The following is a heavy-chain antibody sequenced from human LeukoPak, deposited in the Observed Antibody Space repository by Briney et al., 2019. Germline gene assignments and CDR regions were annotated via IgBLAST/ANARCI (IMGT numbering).Heavy chain of an antibody. D-gene: IGHD4-4*01. CDR2: IYYSGST. Sequence: SRTLSLTCTVSGGSISSGGYYWSWIRQHPGKGLEWIGYIYYSGSTYYNPSLKSRVTISVDTSKNQFSLKLSSVTAADTAVYYCARDDYSNYATFFAYWGQGTLVTVSS. CDR1: GGSISSGGYY. J-gene: IGHJ4*02. V-gene: IGHV4-31*03. CDR3: ARDDYSNYATFFAY.